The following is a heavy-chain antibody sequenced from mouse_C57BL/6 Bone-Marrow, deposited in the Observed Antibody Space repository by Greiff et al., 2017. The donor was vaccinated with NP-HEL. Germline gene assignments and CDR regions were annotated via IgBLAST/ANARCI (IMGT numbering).Heavy chain of an antibody. CDR1: GYTFTDYY. CDR2: INPNNGGT. V-gene: IGHV1-26*01. CDR3: ATYYSNYVNPFAH. Sequence: EVQLQQSGPELVKPGASVKISCKASGYTFTDYYMNWVKQSHGKSLEWIGDINPNNGGTSYNQKFKGKATLTVDKSSSTAYMELRSLTSEDSAVYYCATYYSNYVNPFAHWGQGTLVTVSA. D-gene: IGHD2-5*01. J-gene: IGHJ3*01.